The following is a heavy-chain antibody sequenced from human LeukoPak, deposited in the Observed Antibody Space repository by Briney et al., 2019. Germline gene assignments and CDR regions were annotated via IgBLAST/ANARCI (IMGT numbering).Heavy chain of an antibody. CDR3: ARHSEQLGAYFDY. V-gene: IGHV4-34*01. D-gene: IGHD6-13*01. Sequence: PSETLSLTCAVYGGSFSGYYWSWIRQPPGKGLEWIGEINHSGSTNYNPSLKSRVTISVDASKNQFSLKLSSVTAADTAVYYCARHSEQLGAYFDYWGQGTLVTVSS. CDR1: GGSFSGYY. CDR2: INHSGST. J-gene: IGHJ4*02.